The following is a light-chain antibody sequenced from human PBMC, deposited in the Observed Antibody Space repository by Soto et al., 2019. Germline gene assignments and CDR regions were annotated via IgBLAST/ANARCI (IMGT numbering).Light chain of an antibody. CDR1: QSISSY. Sequence: DIQMTQSPSSLSASVVDRDTITCGASQSISSYLNWYQQKPGKAPKLLIYAASSLQSGVPSRFSGSGSGTDFTLTISSLQPEDFATYYCQQSYSTPQTFGQGTKVDI. CDR3: QQSYSTPQT. J-gene: IGKJ1*01. V-gene: IGKV1-39*01. CDR2: AAS.